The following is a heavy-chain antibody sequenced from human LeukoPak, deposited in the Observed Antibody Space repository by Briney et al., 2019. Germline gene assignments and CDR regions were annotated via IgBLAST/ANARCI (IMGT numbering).Heavy chain of an antibody. CDR3: ARGPVSYNWNYGLFDY. J-gene: IGHJ4*02. CDR1: GGSFSGYY. D-gene: IGHD1-7*01. V-gene: IGHV4-34*01. CDR2: INHSGST. Sequence: SETLSLTCAVYGGSFSGYYWSWTRQPPGKGLEWIGEINHSGSTNYNPSLKSRVTISVDTSKNQFSLKLSSVTAADTAVYYCARGPVSYNWNYGLFDYWGQGTLVTVSS.